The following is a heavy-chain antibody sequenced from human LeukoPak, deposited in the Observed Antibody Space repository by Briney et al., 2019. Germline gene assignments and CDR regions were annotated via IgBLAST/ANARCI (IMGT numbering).Heavy chain of an antibody. V-gene: IGHV1-69*05. CDR2: IIPIFGTA. CDR3: ARGAAAAGTHPFYYYMDV. J-gene: IGHJ6*03. CDR1: GGTFSSYA. Sequence: SVKVSCKASGGTFSSYAISWVRQAPGQGLEWLGGIIPIFGTANYAQKFQGRVTITTDESTSTAYMELSSLRSEDTAVYYCARGAAAAGTHPFYYYMDVWGKGTTVTVSS. D-gene: IGHD6-13*01.